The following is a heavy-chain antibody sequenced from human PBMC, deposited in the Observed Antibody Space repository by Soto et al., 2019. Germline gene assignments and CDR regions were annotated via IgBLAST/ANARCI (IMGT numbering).Heavy chain of an antibody. CDR1: GGSFSGYY. CDR2: INHSGST. Sequence: PSETLSLTCAVYGGSFSGYYGSWIRQPPGKGLEWIGEINHSGSTNYNPSLKSRVTISVDTSKNQFSLKLSSVTAADTAVYYCARGGIVVVPAARNYYYYMDVWGKGTTVTVSS. D-gene: IGHD2-2*01. V-gene: IGHV4-34*01. CDR3: ARGGIVVVPAARNYYYYMDV. J-gene: IGHJ6*03.